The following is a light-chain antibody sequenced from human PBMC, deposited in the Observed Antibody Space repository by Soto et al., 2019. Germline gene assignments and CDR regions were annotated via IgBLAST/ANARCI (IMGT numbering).Light chain of an antibody. CDR2: DDS. Sequence: SYGLTQPPSVSVSPGQTARITCGGTNIGSKTVHWYQQKPGQAPVLVVYDDSDPPSGIPERFSGSNSVNTATLTISRVEAGDEADYFCQVWDSSSDHLYVFGTGTKVTVL. CDR1: NIGSKT. CDR3: QVWDSSSDHLYV. J-gene: IGLJ1*01. V-gene: IGLV3-21*02.